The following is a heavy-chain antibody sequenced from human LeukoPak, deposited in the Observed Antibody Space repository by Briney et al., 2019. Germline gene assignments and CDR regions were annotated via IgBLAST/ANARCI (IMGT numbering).Heavy chain of an antibody. CDR1: GFTFSSYS. D-gene: IGHD3-22*01. J-gene: IGHJ4*02. CDR3: ATYDSSGYSFDY. Sequence: GGSWELPGEALGFTFSSYSMNWVRKAQGKGLEWVSSISSSSSYIYYADSVKGRFTISRDNAKNSLYLQMNSLRAEDTAVYYCATYDSSGYSFDYWGQGTLVTVSS. V-gene: IGHV3-21*01. CDR2: ISSSSSYI.